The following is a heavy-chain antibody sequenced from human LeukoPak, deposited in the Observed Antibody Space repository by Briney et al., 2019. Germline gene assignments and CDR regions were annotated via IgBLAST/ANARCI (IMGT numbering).Heavy chain of an antibody. CDR1: GFTFSSYG. Sequence: GGSLRLSCAASGFTFSSYGMHWVRQAPGKGLEWVAIISYDGSYIYYADSVRGRLTISRDNSKSTLSLQMNSPRAEDTAVYYCARDPKRYCSGGSCYVDYWGQGTLVTVSS. CDR2: ISYDGSYI. V-gene: IGHV3-30*03. CDR3: ARDPKRYCSGGSCYVDY. J-gene: IGHJ4*02. D-gene: IGHD2-15*01.